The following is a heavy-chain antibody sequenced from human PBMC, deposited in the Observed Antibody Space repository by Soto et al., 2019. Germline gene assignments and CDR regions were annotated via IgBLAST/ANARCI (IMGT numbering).Heavy chain of an antibody. CDR1: GYTFTSHG. Sequence: QVQLVQSGAEVKKPGASVKVSCKTSGYTFTSHGISWVRQAPGQGLEWMGWISGYNGKMKYAQKFQGRVTMTTDTSTSTGYMELRSLTSDDTAVYYCARDWGLGVVGSRGGGWFDPWGQGTLVTVSS. CDR2: ISGYNGKM. D-gene: IGHD3-16*01. J-gene: IGHJ5*02. V-gene: IGHV1-18*04. CDR3: ARDWGLGVVGSRGGGWFDP.